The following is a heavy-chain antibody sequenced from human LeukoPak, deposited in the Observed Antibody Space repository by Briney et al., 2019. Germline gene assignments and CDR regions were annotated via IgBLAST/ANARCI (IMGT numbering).Heavy chain of an antibody. CDR1: GGSISSYY. J-gene: IGHJ4*02. D-gene: IGHD3-3*01. V-gene: IGHV4-4*07. CDR2: IYTSGST. CDR3: ARDDFWSGYYYFDY. Sequence: ETLSLTCTVSGGSISSYYWSWIRQPAGKGLEWIGRIYTSGSTNYNPSLKSRVTMSVDTSKNQFSLRLSSVTAADTAVYYCARDDFWSGYYYFDYWGQGTLVTVSS.